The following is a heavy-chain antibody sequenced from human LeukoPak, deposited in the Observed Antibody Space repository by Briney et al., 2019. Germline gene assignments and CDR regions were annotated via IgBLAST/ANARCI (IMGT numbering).Heavy chain of an antibody. Sequence: SETLSLTCTVSGGSVSSGGYYWSWIRQPPGKGLEWIGYIYYSGSTNYNPSLKSRVTISVDTSKNQFSLKLSSVTAADTAVYYCARDTGGTNGDWHYYFDYWGQGTLVTVSS. D-gene: IGHD4-17*01. CDR1: GGSVSSGGYY. V-gene: IGHV4-61*08. CDR3: ARDTGGTNGDWHYYFDY. CDR2: IYYSGST. J-gene: IGHJ4*02.